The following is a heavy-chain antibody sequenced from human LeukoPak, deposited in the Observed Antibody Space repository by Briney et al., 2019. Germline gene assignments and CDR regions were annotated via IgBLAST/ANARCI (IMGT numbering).Heavy chain of an antibody. V-gene: IGHV1-24*01. CDR2: FDPEDGET. J-gene: IGHJ4*02. CDR3: ATDTYYYDSSGYDY. Sequence: ASVKVSCKVSGYTLTELSMQWVRQAPGKGLEWMGGFDPEDGETIYAQKFQGRVTMTENTSTDTAYMELSSLRSEDTAVYYCATDTYYYDSSGYDYWGQGTLVTVSS. CDR1: GYTLTELS. D-gene: IGHD3-22*01.